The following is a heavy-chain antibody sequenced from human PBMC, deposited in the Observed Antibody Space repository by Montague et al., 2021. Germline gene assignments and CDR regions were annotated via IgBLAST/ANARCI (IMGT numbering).Heavy chain of an antibody. V-gene: IGHV3-23*01. CDR1: GFPFGSDA. J-gene: IGHJ1*01. D-gene: IGHD1-1*01. CDR2: LTSNGAYT. Sequence: SLRLSCAASGFPFGSDAMSWVRQAPGKGLEWVSTLTSNGAYTYHADAVEGRFTISRDNSKNTLYLQMNSLRVEDTAVYFCANEGTTSPGYLQYWGQGTLVTVSS. CDR3: ANEGTTSPGYLQY.